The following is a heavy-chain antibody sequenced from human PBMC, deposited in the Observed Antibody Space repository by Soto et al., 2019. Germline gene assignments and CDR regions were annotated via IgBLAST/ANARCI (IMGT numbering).Heavy chain of an antibody. CDR2: MNPNSGNT. J-gene: IGHJ6*03. D-gene: IGHD3-10*01. CDR3: ARRLSTRSFYYYMDG. Sequence: QVQLVQSGAEVKKPGASVKVSCKASGYTFTSYDINWVRQATGQGLEWMGWMNPNSGNTGAAQKFQGRVTMTRNTSTSTAYMELSSLRSDDTAVYYCARRLSTRSFYYYMDGWGKGTTVTVSS. V-gene: IGHV1-8*01. CDR1: GYTFTSYD.